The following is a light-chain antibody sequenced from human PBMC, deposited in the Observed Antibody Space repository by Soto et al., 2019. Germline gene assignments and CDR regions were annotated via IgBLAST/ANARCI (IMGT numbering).Light chain of an antibody. Sequence: EIVLTQSPGTLSLSPGERAPLSCRAIQSVSSSHLAWYQQKPGLAPRLLIYGASIRATGIPDRFSGSGSGTDFTLTITRLEPEDFAVYYCQQYGSARTFGGGTKVEIK. CDR2: GAS. J-gene: IGKJ4*01. V-gene: IGKV3-20*01. CDR3: QQYGSART. CDR1: QSVSSSH.